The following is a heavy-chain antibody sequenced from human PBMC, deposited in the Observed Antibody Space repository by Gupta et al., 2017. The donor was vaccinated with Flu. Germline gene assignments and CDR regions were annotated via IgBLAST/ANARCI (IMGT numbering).Heavy chain of an antibody. CDR2: ISGSGGST. Sequence: RQAPGKGLEWVSAISGSGGSTYYADSVKGRFTISRDNSKNTLYLQMNSLRAEDTAVYYCAKDPLLITFGGVHPAQENWFDPWGQGTLVTVSS. D-gene: IGHD3-16*01. CDR3: AKDPLLITFGGVHPAQENWFDP. V-gene: IGHV3-23*01. J-gene: IGHJ5*02.